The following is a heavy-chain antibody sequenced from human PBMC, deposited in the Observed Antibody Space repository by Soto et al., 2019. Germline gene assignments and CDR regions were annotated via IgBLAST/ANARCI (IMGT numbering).Heavy chain of an antibody. V-gene: IGHV3-30*03. CDR3: ARGRYSSSLNYGMDV. CDR1: GCTCSSYG. D-gene: IGHD6-13*01. J-gene: IGHJ6*02. CDR2: ISDDGSSK. Sequence: AGGSLRLSCAASGCTCSSYGVHWVLQAPGKGLEWVAVISDDGSSKNYADSVKGRFTISRDNAKNTLYLQMNSLRAEDTAVYYCARGRYSSSLNYGMDVWGQGTTVTVSS.